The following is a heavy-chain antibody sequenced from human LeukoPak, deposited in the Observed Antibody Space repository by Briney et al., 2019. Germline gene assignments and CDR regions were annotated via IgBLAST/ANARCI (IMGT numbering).Heavy chain of an antibody. CDR2: IKEDGSAQ. Sequence: GGSLRLSCVASRFTFSRDWMSWVRQAPGKGLEWVANIKEDGSAQYYADSVKGRFTISRDNTKNLLYLQMNSLTAEDTAMYYCAKDGDGYHNWGQGALVTVSS. D-gene: IGHD3-9*01. CDR1: RFTFSRDW. CDR3: AKDGDGYHN. V-gene: IGHV3-7*01. J-gene: IGHJ4*02.